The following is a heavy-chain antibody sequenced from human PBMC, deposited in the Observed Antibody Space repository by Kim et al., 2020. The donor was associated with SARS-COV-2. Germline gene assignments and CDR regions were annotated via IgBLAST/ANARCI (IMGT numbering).Heavy chain of an antibody. CDR2: IHPSGST. CDR1: GGSFTGYY. D-gene: IGHD3-10*01. V-gene: IGHV4-34*01. CDR3: ARGRPDFRGAMGV. J-gene: IGHJ6*02. Sequence: SETLSLTCAVYGGSFTGYYWSWIRQPPGKGLEWLGGIHPSGSTSYNPSLKSRVTISIDTSKNQLSLRLSSVPAADTAVYFCARGRPDFRGAMGVWGQGTTVTVSS.